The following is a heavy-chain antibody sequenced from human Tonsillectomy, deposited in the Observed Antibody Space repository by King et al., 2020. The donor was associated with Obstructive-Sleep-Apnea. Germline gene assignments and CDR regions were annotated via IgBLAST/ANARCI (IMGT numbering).Heavy chain of an antibody. Sequence: MQLQESGPGLVKPSETLSLTCTVSGASVSSSHYFWGWIRQAPGRGLEWIGIIYYTGSTYYNPSLKSRVIISVDTSKNQFSLKLSAVTAADTAVYYCASTMQYTHGQPPVDCNYWGQGTLVTVSS. J-gene: IGHJ4*02. CDR3: ASTMQYTHGQPPVDCNY. V-gene: IGHV4-39*01. D-gene: IGHD2-8*01. CDR1: GASVSSSHYF. CDR2: IYYTGST.